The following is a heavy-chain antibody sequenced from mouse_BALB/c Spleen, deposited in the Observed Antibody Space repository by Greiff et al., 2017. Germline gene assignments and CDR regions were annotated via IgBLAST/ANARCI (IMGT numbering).Heavy chain of an antibody. CDR1: GYTFTDYY. CDR3: ARSGYGNYGDY. Sequence: VQRVESGAELARPGASVKLSCKASGYTFTDYYINWVKQRTGQGLEWIGEIYPGSGNTYYNEKFKGKATLTADKSSSTAYMQLSSLTSEDSAVYFCARSGYGNYGDYWGQGTTLTVSS. D-gene: IGHD2-10*02. V-gene: IGHV1-77*01. CDR2: IYPGSGNT. J-gene: IGHJ2*01.